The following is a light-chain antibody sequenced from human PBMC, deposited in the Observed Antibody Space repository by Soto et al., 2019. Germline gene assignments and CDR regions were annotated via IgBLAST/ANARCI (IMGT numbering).Light chain of an antibody. Sequence: EIVLTQSPGTLSLSPGERATLSCRASQSISSSYLAWYQQKPGQAPSLLIYSANSRARGIPDRFSGSGSGTDFTLTISRLEPEDFAVYYCLQSGTFGQGTTVEVK. CDR3: LQSGT. CDR1: QSISSSY. J-gene: IGKJ1*01. CDR2: SAN. V-gene: IGKV3-20*01.